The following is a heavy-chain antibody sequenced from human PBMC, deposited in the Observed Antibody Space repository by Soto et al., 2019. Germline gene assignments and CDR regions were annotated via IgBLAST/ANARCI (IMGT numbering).Heavy chain of an antibody. CDR2: IIPMFDTT. Sequence: ASVKVSCKASGGSFSSDAITWVRQAPGQWLEWIGEIIPMFDTTNYALEFQDRVTITADTATTTVYMEVNSLTSDDTAVYYCAREVVTETTLGYFDFWGQGAPVTVSS. CDR1: GGSFSSDA. V-gene: IGHV1-69*06. CDR3: AREVVTETTLGYFDF. D-gene: IGHD2-21*02. J-gene: IGHJ4*02.